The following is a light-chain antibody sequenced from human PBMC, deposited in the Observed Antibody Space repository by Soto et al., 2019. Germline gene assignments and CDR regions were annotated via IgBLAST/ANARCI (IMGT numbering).Light chain of an antibody. J-gene: IGKJ1*01. Sequence: DFQMTQSPSSLSASVGDRVTITCRATQSVSRSLSLYQQKPGKAPELLIYAASSLQSGVPSRFSGSGSGTDFTLTISSLQPEDSATYYCPQSYSALVAFGQRTKVDIK. V-gene: IGKV1-39*01. CDR1: QSVSRS. CDR3: PQSYSALVA. CDR2: AAS.